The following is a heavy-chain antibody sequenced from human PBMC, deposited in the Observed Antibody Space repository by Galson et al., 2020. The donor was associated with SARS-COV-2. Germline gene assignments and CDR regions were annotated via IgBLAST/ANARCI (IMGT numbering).Heavy chain of an antibody. CDR1: GFTFDDYA. Sequence: GGSLRLSCAASGFTFDDYAMHWVRQAPGKGLEWVSGISWNSGSIGYADSVKGRFTISRDNAKNSLYLQMNSLRAEDTALYYCAKVGSSYSSGWDYWGQGTLVTVSS. J-gene: IGHJ4*02. CDR2: ISWNSGSI. D-gene: IGHD6-19*01. V-gene: IGHV3-9*01. CDR3: AKVGSSYSSGWDY.